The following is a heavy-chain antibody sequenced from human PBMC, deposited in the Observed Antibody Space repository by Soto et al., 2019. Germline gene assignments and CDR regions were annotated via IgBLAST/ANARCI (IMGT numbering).Heavy chain of an antibody. CDR1: GGSISSYY. J-gene: IGHJ4*02. Sequence: PSETLSLTCTVSGGSISSYYWSWIRQPPGKGLEWIGYIYYSGSTNYNPSLKSRVTISVDTSKNQFSLKLSSVTAADTAVYYCARGRWNDDFHYWGQGTLVTVSS. D-gene: IGHD1-1*01. V-gene: IGHV4-59*01. CDR3: ARGRWNDDFHY. CDR2: IYYSGST.